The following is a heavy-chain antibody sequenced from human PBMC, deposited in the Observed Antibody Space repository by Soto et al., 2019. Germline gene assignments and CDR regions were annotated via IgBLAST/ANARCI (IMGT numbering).Heavy chain of an antibody. D-gene: IGHD2-15*01. CDR3: ARAGVAAMFLDV. CDR1: GGSFSGYY. CDR2: INHSGST. V-gene: IGHV4-34*01. Sequence: PSETLSLTCAVYGGSFSGYYWSWIRQPPGKGLEWIGEINHSGSTNYNPSLKSRVTISVDTSKNQFSLKLSSVTAADTAVYYCARAGVAAMFLDVWGKGTTVTVSS. J-gene: IGHJ6*04.